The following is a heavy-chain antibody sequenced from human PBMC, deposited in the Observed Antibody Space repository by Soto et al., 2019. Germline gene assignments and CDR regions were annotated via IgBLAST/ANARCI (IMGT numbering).Heavy chain of an antibody. Sequence: QVQLQESGPGLVKPSETLSLTCTVSGGSVSSGSYYWSWIRQPPGKGLEWIGYIYYSGSTNYNPSLKSRVTISVDTSKNQFSLKLSSVTAADTAVYYCARAWLPHRYYFDYCGQGTLVTVSS. CDR2: IYYSGST. V-gene: IGHV4-61*01. CDR1: GGSVSSGSYY. D-gene: IGHD5-12*01. J-gene: IGHJ4*02. CDR3: ARAWLPHRYYFDY.